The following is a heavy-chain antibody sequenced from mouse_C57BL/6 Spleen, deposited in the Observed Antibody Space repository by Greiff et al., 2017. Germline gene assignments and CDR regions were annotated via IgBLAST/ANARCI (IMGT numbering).Heavy chain of an antibody. Sequence: QVQLQQPGAELVMPGASVKLSCKASGYTFTSYWMPWVKQRPGQGLEWIGDIDPSDSDTNYNQKFKGKSTLTVDKSSSTAYMQLSSLTSEDSAVYYCAGELRRFACGGQGTLVTVSA. J-gene: IGHJ3*01. D-gene: IGHD1-1*01. V-gene: IGHV1-69*01. CDR3: AGELRRFAC. CDR2: IDPSDSDT. CDR1: GYTFTSYW.